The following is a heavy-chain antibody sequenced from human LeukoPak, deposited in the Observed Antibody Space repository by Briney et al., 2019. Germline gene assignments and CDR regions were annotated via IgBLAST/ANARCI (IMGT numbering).Heavy chain of an antibody. D-gene: IGHD6-19*01. CDR1: GGSFSGYY. CDR3: ARERWLVRVTFDY. V-gene: IGHV4-34*01. CDR2: INRSGST. J-gene: IGHJ4*02. Sequence: SETLSLTCAVYGGSFSGYYWSWIRQPPGKGLEWIGEINRSGSTNYNPSLKSRVTISVDTSKNQFSLKLSSVTAADTAVYYCARERWLVRVTFDYWGQGTLVTVSS.